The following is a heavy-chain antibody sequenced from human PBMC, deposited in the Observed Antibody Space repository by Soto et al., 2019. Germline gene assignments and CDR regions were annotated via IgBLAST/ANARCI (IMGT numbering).Heavy chain of an antibody. V-gene: IGHV1-18*01. D-gene: IGHD1-1*01. CDR3: SKNGTTWFAS. CDR1: GYSFHNSG. CDR2: ISVLNGYA. J-gene: IGHJ5*01. Sequence: QVQLVQSGPELKKPGASVKVSCKTSGYSFHNSGISWVRQAPGQGLEWMGWISVLNGYAHYGQKFQGRVIMTADTFTRTAYMELRGLRSDDTAMYYCSKNGTTWFASWCQGTPVTVSS.